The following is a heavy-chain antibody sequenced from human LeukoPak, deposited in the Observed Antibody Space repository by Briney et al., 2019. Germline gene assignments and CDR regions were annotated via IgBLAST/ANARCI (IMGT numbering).Heavy chain of an antibody. CDR2: IYSGGST. J-gene: IGHJ4*02. CDR3: ARDTYYYDSSGYSVIDY. Sequence: PGGSLRLSCAASGFTVSSNYMTWVRQAPGKGLEWVSIIYSGGSTSYADSVKGRFTISRDNSKNTLYLQMNSLRAEDTAVYYCARDTYYYDSSGYSVIDYWGQGTLVTVSS. D-gene: IGHD3-22*01. CDR1: GFTVSSNY. V-gene: IGHV3-53*01.